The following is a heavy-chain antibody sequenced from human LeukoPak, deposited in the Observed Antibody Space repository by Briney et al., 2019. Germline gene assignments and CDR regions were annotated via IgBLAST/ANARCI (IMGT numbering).Heavy chain of an antibody. CDR3: ARDYYDSSGYYEGVY. D-gene: IGHD3-22*01. CDR2: INPNSGGT. J-gene: IGHJ4*02. Sequence: ASVKVSCKASGYTFTGYYMHWVRQAPGQGLEWMGRINPNSGGTNYAQKFQGSVTMTRDTSISTAYMELSRLRSDDTAVYYCARDYYDSSGYYEGVYWGQGTLVTVSS. V-gene: IGHV1-2*06. CDR1: GYTFTGYY.